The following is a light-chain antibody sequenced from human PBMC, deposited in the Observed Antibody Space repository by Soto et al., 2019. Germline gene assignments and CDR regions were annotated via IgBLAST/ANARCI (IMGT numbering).Light chain of an antibody. CDR1: QSISSW. V-gene: IGKV1-5*01. CDR2: DAS. J-gene: IGKJ2*01. Sequence: DIQMTQSPSTLSGSVGDRVTITFRASQSISSWLAWYQQKPGKAPKLLIYDASSLESGVPSRFSGSGSGTEFTLTISSLQPDDFATYYCQQYNSYLYTFGQGTKVDIK. CDR3: QQYNSYLYT.